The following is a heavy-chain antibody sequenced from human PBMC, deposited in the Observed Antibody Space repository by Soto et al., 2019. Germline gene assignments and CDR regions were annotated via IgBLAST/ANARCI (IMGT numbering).Heavy chain of an antibody. CDR1: GGSISSGGYY. D-gene: IGHD2-2*01. Sequence: SETLSLTCTVSGGSISSGGYYWSWIRQHPGKGLEWIGYIYYSGSTYYNPSLKSRVTISVDTSKNQFSLKLSSVTAADTAVYYCATVVVPAAPHHDYYYGMDVWGRGTTVTVSS. V-gene: IGHV4-31*03. J-gene: IGHJ6*02. CDR2: IYYSGST. CDR3: ATVVVPAAPHHDYYYGMDV.